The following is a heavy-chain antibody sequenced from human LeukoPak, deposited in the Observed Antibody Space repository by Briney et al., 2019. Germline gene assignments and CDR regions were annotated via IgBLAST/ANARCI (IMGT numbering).Heavy chain of an antibody. CDR3: AAQYSGYVRLDY. D-gene: IGHD5-12*01. V-gene: IGHV4-34*01. CDR2: ISHSGST. CDR1: VGSFSGYY. J-gene: IGHJ4*02. Sequence: SETLSLTCAVYVGSFSGYYWGWIRRPPGKGLEWIGEISHSGSTNYNPSLKSRVTISVDTSKNQFSLKLSSVTAADTAVYYCAAQYSGYVRLDYWGQGTLVTVSS.